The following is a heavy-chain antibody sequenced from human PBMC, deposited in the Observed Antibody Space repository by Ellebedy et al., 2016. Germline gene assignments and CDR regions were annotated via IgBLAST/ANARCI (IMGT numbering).Heavy chain of an antibody. J-gene: IGHJ3*02. D-gene: IGHD3-22*01. CDR2: ISRDGTNK. CDR1: GFTFSSYA. CDR3: ARERCESNGYCNHDAFDI. V-gene: IGHV3-30-3*01. Sequence: GESLKISXAASGFTFSSYAMHWVRQAPGKGLEWVAIISRDGTNKYFADSVKGRFTISRDNSKNTLYLQMNSLKVEDTAVYYCARERCESNGYCNHDAFDIWGQGTMVTVSS.